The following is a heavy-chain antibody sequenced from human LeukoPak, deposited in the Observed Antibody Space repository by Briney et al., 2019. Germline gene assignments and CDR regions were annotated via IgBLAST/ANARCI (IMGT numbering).Heavy chain of an antibody. J-gene: IGHJ5*02. V-gene: IGHV1-69*05. CDR3: ATSNPTRGNWFDP. CDR1: GGTFSSYA. CDR2: IIPIFGTA. D-gene: IGHD2-15*01. Sequence: SVKVSCKASGGTFSSYAISWVRQAPGQGLEWMGRIIPIFGTANYAQKFQGRVTITTDESTSTAYMELSSLRSEDTAVYYCATSNPTRGNWFDPWGQGTPDTVSS.